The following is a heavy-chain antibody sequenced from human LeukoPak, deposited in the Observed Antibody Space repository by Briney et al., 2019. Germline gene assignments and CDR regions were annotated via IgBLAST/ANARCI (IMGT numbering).Heavy chain of an antibody. CDR1: GFTFSSYG. Sequence: PGGSLRLSCAASGFTFSSYGMHWVRQAPGKGLEWVAFIRYDGSNKYYADSVKGRFTISRDSSKNTLYLQMNSLRAEDTAVYYCAKIRLDYYDSSDYYYMDVWGKGTTVTISS. CDR2: IRYDGSNK. V-gene: IGHV3-30*02. J-gene: IGHJ6*03. CDR3: AKIRLDYYDSSDYYYMDV. D-gene: IGHD3-22*01.